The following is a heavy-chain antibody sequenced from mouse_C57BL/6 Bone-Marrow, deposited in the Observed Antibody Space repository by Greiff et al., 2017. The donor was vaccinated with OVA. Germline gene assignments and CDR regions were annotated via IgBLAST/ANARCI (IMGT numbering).Heavy chain of an antibody. CDR1: GFTFSDYY. CDR3: ARHDGYYWYFDV. Sequence: EVKLVESGGGLVQPGGSLKLSCAASGFTFSDYYMYWVRQTPEKRLEWVAYISNGGGSTYYPDTVKGRFTISRDNAKNTLYLQMSRLKSEDTAMCYCARHDGYYWYFDVWGTGTTVTVSS. J-gene: IGHJ1*03. D-gene: IGHD2-3*01. V-gene: IGHV5-12*01. CDR2: ISNGGGST.